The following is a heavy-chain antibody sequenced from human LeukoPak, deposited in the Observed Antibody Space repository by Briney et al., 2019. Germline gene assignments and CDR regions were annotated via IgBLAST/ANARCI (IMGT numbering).Heavy chain of an antibody. V-gene: IGHV4-30-2*01. D-gene: IGHD2/OR15-2a*01. Sequence: SQTLSLTCAVSGGSISSGGYYWSWIRQPPGKGLEWIGYIYHSGSTYYNPSLKSRVTISVDRSKNQFSLKLSSVTAADTAVYYCATVTLYDPDKYYYYYYGMDVWGQGTTVTVSS. J-gene: IGHJ6*02. CDR3: ATVTLYDPDKYYYYYYGMDV. CDR1: GGSISSGGYY. CDR2: IYHSGST.